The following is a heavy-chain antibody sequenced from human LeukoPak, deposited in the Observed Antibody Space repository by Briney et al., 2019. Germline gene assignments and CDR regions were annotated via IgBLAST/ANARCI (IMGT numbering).Heavy chain of an antibody. D-gene: IGHD3-22*01. CDR2: IYHSGST. CDR3: ARLRGGYSSEPGLFDY. CDR1: GGSISSGGYY. J-gene: IGHJ4*02. V-gene: IGHV4-31*03. Sequence: SQTLSLTCTVSGGSISSGGYYWSWIRQHPGKGLEWIGYIYHSGSTYYNPSLKSRVTISVDTSKNQFSLKLSSVTAADTAVYYCARLRGGYSSEPGLFDYWGQGTLVTVSS.